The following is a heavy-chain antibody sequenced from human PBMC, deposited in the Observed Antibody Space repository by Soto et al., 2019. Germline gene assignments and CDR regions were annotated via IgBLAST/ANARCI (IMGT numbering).Heavy chain of an antibody. V-gene: IGHV1-69*13. Sequence: SVKVSCKASGGTFSSYPISWVRQAPGQGLEWMGGIIPIFGTANYAQKFQGRVTITADESTSTAYMELSSLRSEDTAVYYRAREATGPAFDIWGQGTMVTVSS. D-gene: IGHD5-12*01. CDR2: IIPIFGTA. CDR3: AREATGPAFDI. J-gene: IGHJ3*02. CDR1: GGTFSSYP.